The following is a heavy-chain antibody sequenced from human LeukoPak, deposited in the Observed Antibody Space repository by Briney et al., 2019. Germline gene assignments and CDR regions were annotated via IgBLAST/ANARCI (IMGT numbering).Heavy chain of an antibody. V-gene: IGHV4-39*02. Sequence: PSETLSLTCTVSGGSISSISYCWGWIRQPPGKGLEWIGSFCYSASAYYKPALKSRVIISVDTSKNQISLKLSSVTAADTAVYYCARENWDSTTGSPFDYWGQGTLVTVSS. J-gene: IGHJ4*02. CDR1: GGSISSISYC. CDR2: FCYSASA. D-gene: IGHD4-11*01. CDR3: ARENWDSTTGSPFDY.